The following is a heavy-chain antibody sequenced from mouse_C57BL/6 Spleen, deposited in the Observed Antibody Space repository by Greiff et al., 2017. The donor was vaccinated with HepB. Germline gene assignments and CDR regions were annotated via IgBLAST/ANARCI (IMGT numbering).Heavy chain of an antibody. D-gene: IGHD2-4*01. CDR2: ITPSNGGT. V-gene: IGHV1-53*01. CDR3: AARDYAYYAMDY. CDR1: GYTFTSYW. Sequence: QVQLQQSGTELVKPGASVKLSCKASGYTFTSYWMHWVKQRPGQGLEWIGNITPSNGGTNYNGKFKSKATLTVDKSSSTAYMQLISLTSEASAVYYCAARDYAYYAMDYWGQGTSVTVSS. J-gene: IGHJ4*01.